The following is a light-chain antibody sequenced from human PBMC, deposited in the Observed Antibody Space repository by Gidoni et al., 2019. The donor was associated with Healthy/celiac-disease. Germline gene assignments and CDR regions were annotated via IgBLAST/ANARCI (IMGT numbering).Light chain of an antibody. J-gene: IGKJ2*01. Sequence: EIVLTQSPGTLSLPPGERATPSCRASQSVSSSYLAWYQQKPGQAPRLLIYGASRRATGIPDRFSGSGSGTDFTLTISRLEPEDFAVYYCQQYGSSGYTFGQGTKLEIK. CDR1: QSVSSSY. CDR2: GAS. CDR3: QQYGSSGYT. V-gene: IGKV3-20*01.